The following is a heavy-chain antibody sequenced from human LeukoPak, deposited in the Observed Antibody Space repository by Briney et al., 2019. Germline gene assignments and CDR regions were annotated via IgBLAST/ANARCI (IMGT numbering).Heavy chain of an antibody. CDR3: ARVYWSYYYYMDV. J-gene: IGHJ6*03. D-gene: IGHD2-8*02. V-gene: IGHV4-39*07. CDR1: GGSISSSSYY. CDR2: IYHSGST. Sequence: PSETLSLTCTVSGGSISSSSYYWGWIRQPPGKGLEWIGSIYHSGSTLYNPSLKSRVTISVDTSKNQFSLQLSSVTAADTAVYYCARVYWSYYYYMDVWGKGTTVTVSS.